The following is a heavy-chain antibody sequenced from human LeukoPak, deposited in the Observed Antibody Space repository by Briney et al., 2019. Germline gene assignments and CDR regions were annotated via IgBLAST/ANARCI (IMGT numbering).Heavy chain of an antibody. D-gene: IGHD6-13*01. J-gene: IGHJ6*02. V-gene: IGHV4-39*01. CDR1: NGSITSSSSDY. Sequence: RPSETLSLTCSVANGSITSSSSDYWGWIRQSPGKGLEWIATIYSSGTPYYNPSLKSRVTISVDSSKNQFSLNLTSVTAADTAVYYCARHTAAVGAYYYYGMDVWGQGTTVTVSS. CDR2: IYSSGTP. CDR3: ARHTAAVGAYYYYGMDV.